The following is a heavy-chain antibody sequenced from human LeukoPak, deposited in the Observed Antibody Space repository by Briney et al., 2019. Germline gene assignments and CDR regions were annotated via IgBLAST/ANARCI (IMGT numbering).Heavy chain of an antibody. J-gene: IGHJ6*02. D-gene: IGHD3-16*01. CDR3: ARDWGAPTQYYYYGMGV. CDR1: GGTFSSYA. V-gene: IGHV1-69*13. Sequence: ASVKVSCKASGGTFSSYAISWVRQAPGQGLEWMGGIIPIFGTANYAQKFQGRVTITADESTSTAYMELSSLRSEDTAVYYCARDWGAPTQYYYYGMGVWGQGTTVTVSS. CDR2: IIPIFGTA.